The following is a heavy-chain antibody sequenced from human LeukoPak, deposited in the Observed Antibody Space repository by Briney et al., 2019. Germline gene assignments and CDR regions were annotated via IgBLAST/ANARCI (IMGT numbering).Heavy chain of an antibody. CDR1: GGSVNSGSYY. CDR2: IYYSGST. J-gene: IGHJ4*02. V-gene: IGHV4-61*01. CDR3: ARHKTLAVADY. D-gene: IGHD6-19*01. Sequence: SETLSLTCTVSGGSVNSGSYYWNWIRQPPGKGLEWIGYIYYSGSTNYNPSLKSRVTISVDTSKNQFSLKLSSVTAADTAVYYCARHKTLAVADYWGQGTLVTVSS.